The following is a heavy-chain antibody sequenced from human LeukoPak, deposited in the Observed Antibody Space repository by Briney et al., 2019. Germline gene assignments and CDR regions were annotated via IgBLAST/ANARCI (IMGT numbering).Heavy chain of an antibody. CDR3: ARSHSGSYPDIDY. Sequence: PSETLSLTCNVSGGSISSTSYYWGWIRQPPGKGLEWLGNIYYTGTTYYNPSLKSRVTISVDTSKNQFSLKLSSVTAADTAVYYCARSHSGSYPDIDYWGQGTLVTVSS. CDR2: IYYTGTT. J-gene: IGHJ4*02. CDR1: GGSISSTSYY. V-gene: IGHV4-39*07. D-gene: IGHD1-26*01.